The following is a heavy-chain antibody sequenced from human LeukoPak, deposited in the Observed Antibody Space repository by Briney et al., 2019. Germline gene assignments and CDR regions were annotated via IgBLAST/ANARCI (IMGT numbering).Heavy chain of an antibody. D-gene: IGHD2-8*01. Sequence: SETLSLTCTVSGGSMNNSSYYWGWIRQPPGKGLEWIGSIYYSGSTYYNPSLKGRVTISLDTSKNHFSLKLNSVTAADTAMYYCARERLYTNWFDPWGQGTLVTVSS. CDR1: GGSMNNSSYY. V-gene: IGHV4-39*07. CDR2: IYYSGST. J-gene: IGHJ5*02. CDR3: ARERLYTNWFDP.